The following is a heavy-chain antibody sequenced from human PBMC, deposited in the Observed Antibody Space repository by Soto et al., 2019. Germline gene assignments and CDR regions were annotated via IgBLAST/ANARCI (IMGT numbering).Heavy chain of an antibody. CDR2: IYYSGKT. CDR3: GRPWGIGLTPPGP. D-gene: IGHD6-13*01. Sequence: SETLALTCTVSGASINNTSYDWCWIRQSPGKGLEWIGNIYYSGKTYYSPSLKSRVSISVDASRNQFSLRLSSVTAADTAVYYCGRPWGIGLTPPGPWGQGVLVTVPS. V-gene: IGHV4-39*01. J-gene: IGHJ4*02. CDR1: GASINNTSYD.